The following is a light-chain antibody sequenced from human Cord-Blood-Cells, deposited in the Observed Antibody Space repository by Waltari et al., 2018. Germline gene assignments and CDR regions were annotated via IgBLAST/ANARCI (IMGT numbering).Light chain of an antibody. J-gene: IGKJ2*03. CDR1: QSVSISY. Sequence: EIVLTQSPGTLSFSPGERATLSCRASQSVSISYLVWYQQKPGQAPRLLIYGASCRATGIPDRFRGSGAGADFTLTISRLEPEDFAVYYCQQYSISPMYSFGQGTKLEIK. CDR3: QQYSISPMYS. V-gene: IGKV3-20*01. CDR2: GAS.